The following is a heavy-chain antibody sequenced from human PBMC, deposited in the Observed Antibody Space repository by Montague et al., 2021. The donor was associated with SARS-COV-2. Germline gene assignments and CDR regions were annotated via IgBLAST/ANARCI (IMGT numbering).Heavy chain of an antibody. D-gene: IGHD1-26*01. CDR3: ARASRIVGATGGMDV. V-gene: IGHV3-7*03. CDR1: GFTFSSYW. Sequence: SLRLSCAASGFTFSSYWMSWVRQAPGKGLEWVANIKPDGGEKHYVDSVKGRFTISRDNAKNSLNLQMDSLRAEDTALYYCARASRIVGATGGMDVWGQGTTVIVS. J-gene: IGHJ6*02. CDR2: IKPDGGEK.